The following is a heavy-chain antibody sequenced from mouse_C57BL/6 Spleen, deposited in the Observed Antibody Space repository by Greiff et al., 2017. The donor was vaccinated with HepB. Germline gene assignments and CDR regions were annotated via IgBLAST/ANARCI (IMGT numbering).Heavy chain of an antibody. CDR1: GFTFSSYG. Sequence: EVQLVESGGGLVQPGGSLILSCAVSGFTFSSYGMSWVRQTPDKRLELVATINSNGGSTYYPDSVKGRFTISRDNAKNTLYLQMSSLKSEDTAMYYCGRMARTINWGQGTTLTDSS. V-gene: IGHV5-6-3*01. CDR2: INSNGGST. CDR3: GRMARTIN. J-gene: IGHJ2*01.